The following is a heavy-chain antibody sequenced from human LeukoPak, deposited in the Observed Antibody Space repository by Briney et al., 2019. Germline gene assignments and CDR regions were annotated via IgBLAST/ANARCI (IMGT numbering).Heavy chain of an antibody. D-gene: IGHD6-6*01. CDR3: ARVGIAARTDFDY. V-gene: IGHV1-8*01. J-gene: IGHJ4*02. CDR1: GYTFTSYD. Sequence: AASVKVSCKASGYTFTSYDINWVRQATGQGLEWMGLMNPNSGNTGYAQKFQGRVTMTRNTSISTAYMELSSLRSEDTAVYYCARVGIAARTDFDYWGQGTLVTVSS. CDR2: MNPNSGNT.